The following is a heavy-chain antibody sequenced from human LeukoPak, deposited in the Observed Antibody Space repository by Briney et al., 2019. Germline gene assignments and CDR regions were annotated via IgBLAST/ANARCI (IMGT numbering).Heavy chain of an antibody. CDR1: GFTFSSYS. CDR2: ISSSSSYI. V-gene: IGHV3-21*01. CDR3: ARGLAAAGTSGY. J-gene: IGHJ4*02. D-gene: IGHD6-13*01. Sequence: GGSLRLSCAASGFTFSSYSMNWVRQAPGKGLEWVSSISSSSSYIYYADSVKGRFTISRDNAKNSLYLQMNSLRAEDTAVYYCARGLAAAGTSGYWGQGTLVTVSS.